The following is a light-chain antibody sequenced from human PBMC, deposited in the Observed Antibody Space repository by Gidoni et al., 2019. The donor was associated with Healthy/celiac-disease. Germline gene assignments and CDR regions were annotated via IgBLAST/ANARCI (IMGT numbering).Light chain of an antibody. V-gene: IGKV1-33*01. CDR1: QYISNY. CDR3: QQYDNLLET. J-gene: IGKJ2*01. CDR2: DAS. Sequence: DIQMTQSPSSLSASVGYRVTITGQPSQYISNYLSWYQQKPGKAPKLLIYDASNLETGVPSRFSGSGSGKDFTFTISRLQPEDIATYYCQQYDNLLETFGQGTKLEIK.